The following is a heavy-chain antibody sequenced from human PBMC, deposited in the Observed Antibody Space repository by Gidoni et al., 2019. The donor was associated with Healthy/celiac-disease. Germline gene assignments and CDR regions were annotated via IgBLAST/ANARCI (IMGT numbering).Heavy chain of an antibody. J-gene: IGHJ4*02. CDR2: ISGSGGST. V-gene: IGHV3-23*01. CDR1: GLTFSSYA. D-gene: IGHD5-12*01. CDR3: AKMEGAIVATTGGFDY. Sequence: EVQLLESGGGLVQPGGSLRLSCAASGLTFSSYAMSWVRQAPGKGLEWVSAISGSGGSTYYADSVKGRFTISRDNSKNTLYLQMNSLRAEDTAVYYCAKMEGAIVATTGGFDYWGQGTLVTVSS.